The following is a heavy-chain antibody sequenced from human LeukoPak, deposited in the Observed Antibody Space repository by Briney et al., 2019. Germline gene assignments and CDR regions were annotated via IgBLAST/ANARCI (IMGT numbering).Heavy chain of an antibody. D-gene: IGHD6-19*01. Sequence: RGGSLRLSCAASGFSFNNYAMYWVRQAPSKGLEWVALISYDGGDKYYAESMKGRFTISRDNSKNTLYLQMNSLRAEDTAVYYCAKDLDSSGWYWGWFDPWGQGTLVTVSS. J-gene: IGHJ5*02. CDR2: ISYDGGDK. CDR1: GFSFNNYA. CDR3: AKDLDSSGWYWGWFDP. V-gene: IGHV3-30*18.